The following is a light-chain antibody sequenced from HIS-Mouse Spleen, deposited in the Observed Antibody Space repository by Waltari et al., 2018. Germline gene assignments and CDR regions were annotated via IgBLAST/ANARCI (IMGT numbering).Light chain of an antibody. J-gene: IGLJ1*01. CDR3: CSYAGSYSYV. CDR2: DVS. V-gene: IGLV2-11*01. Sequence: QSALTQPRSVSGSPGQTVTISCTGTSSDAGGYNYVPWYQQHPGKAPKLMIYDVSKRPSGVPDRFSGSKSGNTASLTISGLQAEDEADYYCCSYAGSYSYVFGTGTKVTVI. CDR1: SSDAGGYNY.